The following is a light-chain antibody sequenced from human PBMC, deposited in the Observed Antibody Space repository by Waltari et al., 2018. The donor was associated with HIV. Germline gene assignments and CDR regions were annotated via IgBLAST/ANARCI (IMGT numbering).Light chain of an antibody. J-gene: IGLJ3*02. V-gene: IGLV3-21*04. CDR2: YGR. CDR1: NSERKS. Sequence: SSVLTQPPSVSVAPGKTARITCGGNNSERKSVHLYQQKPGQAPALVNYYGRDRPSGIPERFSGSNPGDTTTLTVSRVGDGDEADYYCQVWYSSSDHVLFGGGTKLTVL. CDR3: QVWYSSSDHVL.